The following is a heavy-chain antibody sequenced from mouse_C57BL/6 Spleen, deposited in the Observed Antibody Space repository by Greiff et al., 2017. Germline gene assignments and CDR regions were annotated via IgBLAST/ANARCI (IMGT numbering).Heavy chain of an antibody. CDR3: ASPSNYWSYAMDY. Sequence: QVQLQQSGAELVKPGASVKISCKASGYTFTDYYINWVKQRPGQGLEWIGKIGPGSGSTYYNEKFKGKATLTADKSSSNAYMQLSSLSSEVSAVYFYASPSNYWSYAMDYGGQGTSVTVSS. V-gene: IGHV1-77*01. D-gene: IGHD2-5*01. CDR2: IGPGSGST. CDR1: GYTFTDYY. J-gene: IGHJ4*01.